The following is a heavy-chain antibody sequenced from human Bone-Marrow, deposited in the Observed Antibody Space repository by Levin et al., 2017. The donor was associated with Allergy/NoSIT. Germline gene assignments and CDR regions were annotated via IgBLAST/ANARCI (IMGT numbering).Heavy chain of an antibody. Sequence: GESLKISCKASGYTFTNYDINWVRQATGQGFEWMGWINPSGNTGYSQKFQGRVTLTRDTSISTAYMGLSSLRSEDAAVYYCVRGRDCQDTSGYYVWNWFDRWGQGTLVTVSS. D-gene: IGHD3-22*01. CDR3: VRGRDCQDTSGYYVWNWFDR. CDR2: INPSGNT. J-gene: IGHJ5*02. V-gene: IGHV1-8*01. CDR1: GYTFTNYD.